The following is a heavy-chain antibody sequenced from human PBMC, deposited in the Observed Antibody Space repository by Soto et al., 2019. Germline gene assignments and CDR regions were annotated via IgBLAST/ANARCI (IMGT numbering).Heavy chain of an antibody. CDR2: IYYSGST. V-gene: IGHV4-61*01. J-gene: IGHJ4*02. D-gene: IGHD6-19*01. CDR3: ARSGGGSGWL. Sequence: SETLSLTCTVSGDSVSSGRYYWSWIRQPPGKALEWIAYIYYSGSTNYNPSLKSRVTISRDTSKNRFSLKLTSVTAADTAVYYCARSGGGSGWLGGQGTLVTVSS. CDR1: GDSVSSGRYY.